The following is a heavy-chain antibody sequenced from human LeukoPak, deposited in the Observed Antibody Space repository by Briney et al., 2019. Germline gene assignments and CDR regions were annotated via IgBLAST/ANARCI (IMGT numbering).Heavy chain of an antibody. Sequence: TGRSLRLTCAASGFIFGAYALHWVRPAPGKGLEWVAVISYDGSNKYYVDSVKGRITISRDKSKNTVYLQMNSLRVEDTAVYYCARDAGTDGTYFDYWGQGTLVTVSS. V-gene: IGHV3-30*04. CDR3: ARDAGTDGTYFDY. CDR1: GFIFGAYA. CDR2: ISYDGSNK. J-gene: IGHJ4*02. D-gene: IGHD1-1*01.